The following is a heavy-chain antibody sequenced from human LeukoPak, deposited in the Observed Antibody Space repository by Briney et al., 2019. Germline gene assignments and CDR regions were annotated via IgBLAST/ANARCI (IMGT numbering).Heavy chain of an antibody. J-gene: IGHJ4*02. Sequence: GGSLRLSCAASVLTFSRYWLTWVRQAPGKGLEWVANINQDGSEKNYVDSVKGRFTISRDNAKSSLYLQMNSLRDEDTAVYHCVSRGCTANACFVSSFNCFDHWGQGSLVTVSS. V-gene: IGHV3-7*03. CDR2: INQDGSEK. CDR1: VLTFSRYW. CDR3: VSRGCTANACFVSSFNCFDH. D-gene: IGHD2-8*02.